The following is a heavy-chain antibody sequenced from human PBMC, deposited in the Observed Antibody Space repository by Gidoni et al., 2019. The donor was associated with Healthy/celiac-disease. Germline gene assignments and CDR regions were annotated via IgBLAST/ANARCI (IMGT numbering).Heavy chain of an antibody. CDR1: GGSISSSSYY. CDR3: ARHGRGERYFASKGNAAPFDY. CDR2: IDYSGTT. Sequence: QLQLQESGPGLVKPSETLSLTCTVSGGSISSSSYYWGWTRKPPGKGLEWIGSIDYSGTTYYNPSLKSRVTISVDTSKNQFALKLSSVTAADTAVYYCARHGRGERYFASKGNAAPFDYWGQGTLVTVSS. D-gene: IGHD3-9*01. V-gene: IGHV4-39*01. J-gene: IGHJ4*02.